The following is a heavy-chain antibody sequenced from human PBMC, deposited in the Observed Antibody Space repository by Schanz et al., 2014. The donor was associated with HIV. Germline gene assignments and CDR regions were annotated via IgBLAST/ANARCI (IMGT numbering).Heavy chain of an antibody. CDR2: IIHIFGTT. J-gene: IGHJ4*02. V-gene: IGHV1-69*01. Sequence: QVQLVQSGAEVKKPGSSVKVSCKASGGTFSIYAISWVRQAPGQGLEWMGGIIHIFGTTNYAPKFQGRVTINVDESTSTAYMELSSLRSDDTAVYYCAKVVRFAMVTAPYYFDSWGQGTLVTVSS. CDR1: GGTFSIYA. D-gene: IGHD2-15*01. CDR3: AKVVRFAMVTAPYYFDS.